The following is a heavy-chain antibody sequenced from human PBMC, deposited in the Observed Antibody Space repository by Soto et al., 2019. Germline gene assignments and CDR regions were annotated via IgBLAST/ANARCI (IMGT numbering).Heavy chain of an antibody. CDR2: ISAYNGNT. D-gene: IGHD2-15*01. CDR3: ARGYCSGGSCYSGPTYYYYYGMDV. J-gene: IGHJ6*02. Sequence: ASVKVSCKASGYTFTSYGISWVRQAPGQGLEWMGWISAYNGNTNYAQKLQDRVTMTTDTSTSTAYMELRSLRSDGTAVYYCARGYCSGGSCYSGPTYYYYYGMDVWG. V-gene: IGHV1-18*01. CDR1: GYTFTSYG.